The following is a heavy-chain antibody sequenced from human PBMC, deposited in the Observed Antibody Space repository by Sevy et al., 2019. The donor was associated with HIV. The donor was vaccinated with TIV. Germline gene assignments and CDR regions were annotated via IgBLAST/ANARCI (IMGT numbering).Heavy chain of an antibody. CDR2: ISSTSGYI. CDR3: ARAVLEISTWRSDY. V-gene: IGHV3-21*01. Sequence: GGSLRLSYAASGFTFSSYRMTWVRQAPGKGLEWVSCISSTSGYINYADSVKGRFTISRDNAKNLLYLQMDSLRAEDTAVYYCARAVLEISTWRSDYWGQGTLVTVSS. CDR1: GFTFSSYR. J-gene: IGHJ4*02. D-gene: IGHD1-1*01.